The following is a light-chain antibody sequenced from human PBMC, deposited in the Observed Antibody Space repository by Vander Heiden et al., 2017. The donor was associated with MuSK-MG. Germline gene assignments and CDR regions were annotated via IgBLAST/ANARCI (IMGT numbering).Light chain of an antibody. CDR2: AAS. V-gene: IGKV1-39*01. CDR3: QQNDSTPRYT. CDR1: QSISSY. Sequence: DIQMTQSPSSLSASVGDRVTITCRASQSISSYLNWYQQKPGKAPKLLIYAASSLQSGVPSRCSGSGCGTEFTLTISSRQPEDFATYYCQQNDSTPRYTFGQGTKLEIK. J-gene: IGKJ2*01.